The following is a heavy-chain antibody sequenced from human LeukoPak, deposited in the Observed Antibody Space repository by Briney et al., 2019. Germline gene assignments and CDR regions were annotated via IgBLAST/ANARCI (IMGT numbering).Heavy chain of an antibody. CDR3: ARGFRSVTTWGYFDY. CDR2: IYSGGGT. D-gene: IGHD4-17*01. CDR1: GFTVSTNY. Sequence: PGGSLRLSCAASGFTVSTNYMSWVRQAPGKGLEWVSLIYSGGGTYYADSVKGRFTISRDNSRNTLYLQMNSLRVDDTAVNYCARGFRSVTTWGYFDYWGQGALVTVSS. V-gene: IGHV3-66*01. J-gene: IGHJ4*02.